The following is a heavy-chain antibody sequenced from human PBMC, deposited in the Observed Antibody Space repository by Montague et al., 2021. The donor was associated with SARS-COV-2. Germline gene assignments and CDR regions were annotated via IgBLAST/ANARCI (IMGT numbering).Heavy chain of an antibody. V-gene: IGHV3-21*01. CDR2: ISSESAYI. CDR3: ARFETSKFYSSGMDV. J-gene: IGHJ6*02. CDR1: GFTFSSIS. Sequence: SLRLSCAASGFTFSSISMNWVRQAPGKRLEWVSSISSESAYIVYAESVRGRFTITRDNAQNLLYLQMNSLRAEDTAVYSCARFETSKFYSSGMDVWGQGTTVTVSS. D-gene: IGHD2-15*01.